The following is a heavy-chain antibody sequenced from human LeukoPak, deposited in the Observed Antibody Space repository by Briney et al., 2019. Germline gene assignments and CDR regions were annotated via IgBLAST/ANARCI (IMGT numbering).Heavy chain of an antibody. CDR2: IYPGDSDT. Sequence: GESLQISCKGSGYTFTRYWIGWVRQMPGKGLEWMGIIYPGDSDTRYSPSFQGQVTISADKSISTAYLQWSSLKASDTAMYYCALAFRSSTSCYSFDYCGQGTLVTVSS. CDR3: ALAFRSSTSCYSFDY. D-gene: IGHD2-2*02. V-gene: IGHV5-51*01. CDR1: GYTFTRYW. J-gene: IGHJ4*02.